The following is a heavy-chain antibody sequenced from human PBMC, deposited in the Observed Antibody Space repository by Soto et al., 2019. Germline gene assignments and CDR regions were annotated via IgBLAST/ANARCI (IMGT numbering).Heavy chain of an antibody. CDR1: GGSISSSNW. Sequence: NPSETLSLTCAVSGGSISSSNWWSWVRQPPGKGLEWIGEIYHSGSTNYNPSLKSRVTISVDKSKNQFSLKLSSVTAADTAVYYCARRYSSSWFNWFDPWGQGTLVTVSS. CDR3: ARRYSSSWFNWFDP. J-gene: IGHJ5*02. V-gene: IGHV4-4*02. D-gene: IGHD6-13*01. CDR2: IYHSGST.